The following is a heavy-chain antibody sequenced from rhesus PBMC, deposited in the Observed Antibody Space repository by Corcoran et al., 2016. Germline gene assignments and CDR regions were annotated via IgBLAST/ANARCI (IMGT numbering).Heavy chain of an antibody. J-gene: IGHJ4*01. CDR2: IYGSGGST. CDR3: ARDVPSNYYGSGVGRFGRAFDY. CDR1: GGSISSNY. D-gene: IGHD3-28*01. V-gene: IGHV4-160*01. Sequence: QVQLQESGPGLVKPWETLHLTCAVSGGSISSNYWSWIRQAPGKGLGWIGRIYGSGGSTDYNPSLKSRVTISTDTSKNQFSLKLSSVTAADTAVYYCARDVPSNYYGSGVGRFGRAFDYWGQGVLVTVSS.